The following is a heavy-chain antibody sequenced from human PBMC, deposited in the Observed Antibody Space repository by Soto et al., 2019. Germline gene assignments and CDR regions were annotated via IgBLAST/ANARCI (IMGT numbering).Heavy chain of an antibody. CDR2: INHSGST. J-gene: IGHJ4*02. CDR3: ARNAYNYGYSDY. D-gene: IGHD5-18*01. V-gene: IGHV4-34*01. Sequence: QVQLQQWGAGLLKPSETLSLTCAVYGGSFCGYYWSWIRQPPGKGLEWIGEINHSGSTNYNPSLKSRVTISVDTSKNQFSLKLSSVTAADTAVYYCARNAYNYGYSDYWGQGTLVTVSS. CDR1: GGSFCGYY.